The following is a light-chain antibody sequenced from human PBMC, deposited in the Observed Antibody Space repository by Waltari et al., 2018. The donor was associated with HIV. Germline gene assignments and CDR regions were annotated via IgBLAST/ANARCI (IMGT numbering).Light chain of an antibody. CDR3: QQTNNLPFT. Sequence: DIQMTQSPSSVSASVGDRVTLTCRAAQGISTWLAWYQQKPGKAPKLLISGASNLQAGVPSRFSGGGSGTTFTLVISNVQADDFATYFCQQTNNLPFTFGQGTRLEIK. CDR1: QGISTW. J-gene: IGKJ5*01. CDR2: GAS. V-gene: IGKV1D-12*01.